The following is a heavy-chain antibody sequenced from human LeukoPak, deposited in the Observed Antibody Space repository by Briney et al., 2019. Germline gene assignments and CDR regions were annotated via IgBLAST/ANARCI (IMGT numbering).Heavy chain of an antibody. D-gene: IGHD2-2*02. CDR3: ARDDTDEYYFDY. CDR2: IYTSGRT. J-gene: IGHJ4*02. CDR1: GVSISRGGYY. V-gene: IGHV4-31*03. Sequence: PSETLSLTCTVSGVSISRGGYYWSWIRQQPGKGREWIWYIYTSGRTSYNPSLKRRVNISAATSKNQFSLKLSSVTAADTAVYYCARDDTDEYYFDYWGQGTLVTVSS.